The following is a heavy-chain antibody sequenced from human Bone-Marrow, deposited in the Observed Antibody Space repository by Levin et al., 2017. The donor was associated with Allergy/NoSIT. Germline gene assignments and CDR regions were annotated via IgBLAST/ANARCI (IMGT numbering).Heavy chain of an antibody. CDR3: ADYDFWSGFDY. J-gene: IGHJ4*02. D-gene: IGHD3-3*01. V-gene: IGHV3-66*01. Sequence: SCAASGFTVSSNYMSWVRQAPGKGLEWVSVIYSGGSTYYADSVKGRFTISRDNSKNTLYLQMNSLRAEDTAVYYCADYDFWSGFDYWGQGTLVTVSS. CDR2: IYSGGST. CDR1: GFTVSSNY.